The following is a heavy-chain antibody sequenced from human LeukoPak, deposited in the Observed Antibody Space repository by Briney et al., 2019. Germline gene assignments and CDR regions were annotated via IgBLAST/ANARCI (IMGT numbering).Heavy chain of an antibody. J-gene: IGHJ4*01. CDR3: ARDQLAPATAIEF. Sequence: SETLSLTCSVSNYSINSHYYWVWLRQTPGKGLEWLGSIHHYWSVYYNDNPSLKSRVAMSMDSSNNQFSLRLTSLTAADTAIYYCARDQLAPATAIEFWGLGTLVTVSS. V-gene: IGHV4-38-2*02. CDR2: IHHYWSV. CDR1: NYSINSHYY. D-gene: IGHD2-2*02.